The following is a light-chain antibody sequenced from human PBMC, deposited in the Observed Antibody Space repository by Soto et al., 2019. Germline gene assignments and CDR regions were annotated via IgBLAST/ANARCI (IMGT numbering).Light chain of an antibody. V-gene: IGLV2-23*01. CDR2: EGT. CDR3: CSYAGSRTWV. Sequence: LTQPASVSGSPGQSITISCFGNSDDVWSHNLVSWYQQHPGKAPRLMIYEGTRRPSGVSDRFSGSKSGSTASLPISGLQAEDEGDYFCCSYAGSRTWVFGGGTKLTVL. J-gene: IGLJ3*02. CDR1: SDDVWSHNL.